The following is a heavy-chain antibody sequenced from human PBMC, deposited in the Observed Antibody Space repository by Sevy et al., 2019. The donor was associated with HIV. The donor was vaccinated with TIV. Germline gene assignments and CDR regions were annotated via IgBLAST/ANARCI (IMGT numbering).Heavy chain of an antibody. CDR3: ARDSGRLWFGELLKGNWFDP. J-gene: IGHJ5*02. V-gene: IGHV4-4*07. D-gene: IGHD3-10*01. CDR1: GGSISSYY. Sequence: SETLSLTCTVSGGSISSYYWSWIRQPAGKGLEWIGRIYTSGSTKYNPSLKSRVTMSVDTSKNQFSLKLSSVTAADTAVYYCARDSGRLWFGELLKGNWFDPWGQGTLVTVSS. CDR2: IYTSGST.